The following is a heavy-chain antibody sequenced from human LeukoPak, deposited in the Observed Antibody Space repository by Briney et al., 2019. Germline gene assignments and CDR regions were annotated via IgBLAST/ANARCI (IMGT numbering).Heavy chain of an antibody. CDR3: AKEGYDSSGYYYP. D-gene: IGHD3-22*01. CDR1: GFTFSRYG. CDR2: ISYDGSNK. J-gene: IGHJ5*02. V-gene: IGHV3-30*18. Sequence: GRSLRLSCAASGFTFSRYGMHWVRQAPGKGLEWVAVISYDGSNKYYADSVKGRFTISRDNSKNTLYLQMNSLRGEDTAVYYCAKEGYDSSGYYYPWGQGTLVTVSS.